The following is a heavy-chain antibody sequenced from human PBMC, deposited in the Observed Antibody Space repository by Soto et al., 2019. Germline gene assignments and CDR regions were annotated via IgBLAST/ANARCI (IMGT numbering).Heavy chain of an antibody. Sequence: SETLSLACTVSGGSISSYYGSWIRQPPGKGLEWIGYIYYSGSTNYNPSLKSRVTISVDTSKNQFSLKLSSVTAADTAVYYCARDRAMVRGTRHYYYYGMDVWGQGTTVTVSS. V-gene: IGHV4-59*01. CDR3: ARDRAMVRGTRHYYYYGMDV. CDR1: GGSISSYY. D-gene: IGHD3-10*01. CDR2: IYYSGST. J-gene: IGHJ6*02.